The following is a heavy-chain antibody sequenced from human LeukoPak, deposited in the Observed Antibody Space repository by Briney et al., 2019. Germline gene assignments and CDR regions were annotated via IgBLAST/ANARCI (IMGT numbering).Heavy chain of an antibody. D-gene: IGHD6-19*01. V-gene: IGHV3-23*01. CDR2: FDTGFGT. J-gene: IGHJ4*02. CDR1: GFTFSTAS. CDR3: ARSSGWWSLDY. Sequence: GGSLRLSCAASGFTFSTASLHWVRQAPGRGLEWVSAFDTGFGTYYPDSLKGRFTISRDNSKNPLFLQMNSLRADDTAVYYCARSSGWWSLDYWGQGTLVTVSS.